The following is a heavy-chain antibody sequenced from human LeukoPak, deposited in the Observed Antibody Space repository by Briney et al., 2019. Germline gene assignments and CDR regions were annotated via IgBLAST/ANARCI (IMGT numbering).Heavy chain of an antibody. V-gene: IGHV4-34*01. CDR1: GGSFSNYY. CDR3: ARRWNYGRNYYIDV. D-gene: IGHD1-7*01. CDR2: INDSGRI. Sequence: SETLSLTCAVYGGSFSNYYWSWIRQPPGKGLEWIGEINDSGRINYNPSLMSRVTISVDTSKNQFPLRLTSVTARDTAVYYCARRWNYGRNYYIDVWGKGATVSVSS. J-gene: IGHJ6*03.